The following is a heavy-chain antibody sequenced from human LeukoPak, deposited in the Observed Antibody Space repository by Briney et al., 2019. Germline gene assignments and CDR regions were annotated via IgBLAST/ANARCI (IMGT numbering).Heavy chain of an antibody. CDR2: VYYSGIT. Sequence: SETLSLTCTVSGGSISSFFWSWIRQPPGKGLEWIGYVYYSGITKYNPSLKSRATISVDTSENQFSLKLSSVTAADTAVYYCARGGEYGSGSYYKYWGQGTLVTVSS. CDR1: GGSISSFF. V-gene: IGHV4-59*12. CDR3: ARGGEYGSGSYYKY. D-gene: IGHD3-10*01. J-gene: IGHJ4*02.